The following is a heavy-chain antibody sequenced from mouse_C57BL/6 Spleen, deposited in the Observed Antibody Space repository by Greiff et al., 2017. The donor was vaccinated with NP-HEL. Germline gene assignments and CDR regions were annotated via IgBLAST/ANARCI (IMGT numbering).Heavy chain of an antibody. CDR2: IDPSDSYT. CDR3: AIYGNYVPFDY. Sequence: QVQLQQPGAELVKPGASVKLSCKASGYTFTSYWMQWVKQRPGQGLEWIGEIDPSDSYTNYNQKFKGKATLTVDTSSSTAYMQLSSLTSEDSAVYYCAIYGNYVPFDYWGQGTTLTVSS. CDR1: GYTFTSYW. J-gene: IGHJ2*01. D-gene: IGHD2-1*01. V-gene: IGHV1-50*01.